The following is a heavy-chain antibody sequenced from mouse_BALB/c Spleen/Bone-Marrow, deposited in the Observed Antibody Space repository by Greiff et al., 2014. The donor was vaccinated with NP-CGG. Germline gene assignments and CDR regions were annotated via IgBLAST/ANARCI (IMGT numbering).Heavy chain of an antibody. CDR2: ISDGGTYT. CDR3: TRSGKRYGAMDY. J-gene: IGHJ4*01. V-gene: IGHV5-4*02. CDR1: GFTFSDYY. Sequence: EVKLQESGGGLVKPGGSLKLPCAASGFTFSDYYMYWVRQTPEKRLEWVATISDGGTYTFYPDSVKGRFTISSDNAKNNLYLQMSSLQSEDTAMYYCTRSGKRYGAMDYWGQGTSVTVSS. D-gene: IGHD2-10*02.